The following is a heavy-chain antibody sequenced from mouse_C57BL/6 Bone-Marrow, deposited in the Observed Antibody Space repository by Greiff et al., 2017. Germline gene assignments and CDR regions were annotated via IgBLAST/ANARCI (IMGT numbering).Heavy chain of an antibody. CDR1: GFNIKDYY. Sequence: EVQLQQSGAELVRPGASVKLSCTASGFNIKDYYMHWVKQRPEQGLEWIGRIDPEDGDTEYAPKFQGKATMTADTSSNTAYLQLSSLTSEDTAVYYCTFYDCGGSDAMDYWGQGTSVTVSS. V-gene: IGHV14-1*01. CDR2: IDPEDGDT. CDR3: TFYDCGGSDAMDY. J-gene: IGHJ4*01. D-gene: IGHD2-3*01.